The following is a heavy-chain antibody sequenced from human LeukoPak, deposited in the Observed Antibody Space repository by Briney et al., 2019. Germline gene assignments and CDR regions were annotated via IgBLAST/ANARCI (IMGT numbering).Heavy chain of an antibody. J-gene: IGHJ2*01. V-gene: IGHV3-23*01. D-gene: IGHD4-17*01. CDR3: AKEVLDYESPYWHFDL. Sequence: GGSLRLSCAASGFSFDTYTMSWVRQAPGKGLEWVSAISGSSVYTYYIDSVKGRFTVSRDNSKNTLYLQTNGLRAEDTAVYYCAKEVLDYESPYWHFDLWGRGTLVIVSS. CDR2: ISGSSVYT. CDR1: GFSFDTYT.